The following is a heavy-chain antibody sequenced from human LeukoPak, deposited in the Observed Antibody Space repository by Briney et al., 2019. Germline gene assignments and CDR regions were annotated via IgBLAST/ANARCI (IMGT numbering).Heavy chain of an antibody. V-gene: IGHV3-30-3*01. CDR3: ARDRTKSTIRNNDAFDI. D-gene: IGHD1/OR15-1a*01. CDR2: ISYDGSNK. J-gene: IGHJ3*02. Sequence: GRSLRLSCAASGFTFSSYAMHWVRQAPGKGLEWVAVISYDGSNKYYADSVKGRFTISRDNSKNTLYLQMNSLRAEDTAVYYCARDRTKSTIRNNDAFDIWGQGTIVTVSS. CDR1: GFTFSSYA.